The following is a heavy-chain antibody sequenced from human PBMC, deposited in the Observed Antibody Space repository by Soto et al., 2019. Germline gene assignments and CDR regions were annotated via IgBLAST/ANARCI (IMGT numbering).Heavy chain of an antibody. D-gene: IGHD1-1*01. Sequence: QITLKESAPTRVKPTQTLTLTCTFSGFSLTSRPMGVGWIRQPPGKTLEWLAFIYWDDDKRYSPSLRSRLTITKDTSGNQVVLTMTNKDPVDTVTYYCAHRLSGYNWNGGYFDYWGQGALVTVSS. CDR1: GFSLTSRPMG. J-gene: IGHJ4*02. V-gene: IGHV2-5*02. CDR3: AHRLSGYNWNGGYFDY. CDR2: IYWDDDK.